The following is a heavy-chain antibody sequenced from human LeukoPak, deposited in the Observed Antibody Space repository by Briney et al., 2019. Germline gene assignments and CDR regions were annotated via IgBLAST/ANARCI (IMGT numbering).Heavy chain of an antibody. CDR1: GYSFTSYW. Sequence: PGESLKISRKGSGYSFTSYWIGWVRQMPGKGLEWMRIISPVDSDTRYSPSFQGQVTISADKSISTAYLQWSSLTASDTAMYYCATLRDFWVDYWGQGTLVTVSS. V-gene: IGHV5-51*01. J-gene: IGHJ4*02. CDR2: ISPVDSDT. CDR3: ATLRDFWVDY. D-gene: IGHD3-3*01.